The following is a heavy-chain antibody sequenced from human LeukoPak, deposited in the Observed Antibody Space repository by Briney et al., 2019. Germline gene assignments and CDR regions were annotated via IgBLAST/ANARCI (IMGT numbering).Heavy chain of an antibody. J-gene: IGHJ6*02. V-gene: IGHV3-30*03. Sequence: GGSLRLSCAASGFSFSTYGMHWLRQAPGKGLQWVAIISTDGSHKHYADSVKGRLTISRDNSKNTLYLQMNSLGPEDTAVYYCAREGPISSSSRQRFYFYALDVWGQGTTVTVSS. CDR3: AREGPISSSSRQRFYFYALDV. D-gene: IGHD6-13*01. CDR2: ISTDGSHK. CDR1: GFSFSTYG.